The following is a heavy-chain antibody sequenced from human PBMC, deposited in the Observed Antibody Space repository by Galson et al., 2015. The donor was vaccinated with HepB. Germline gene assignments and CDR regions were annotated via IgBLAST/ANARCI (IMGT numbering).Heavy chain of an antibody. CDR3: ARDPRGTMPGGAFDI. Sequence: SVKVSCKASGYTFTSYYMHWVRQAPGQGLEWMGIINPSGGSTSYAQKFQGRVTMTRDTSTSTVYMELSSLRSEDTAVYYCARDPRGTMPGGAFDIWGQGTMVTVSS. CDR1: GYTFTSYY. D-gene: IGHD2-2*01. CDR2: INPSGGST. J-gene: IGHJ3*02. V-gene: IGHV1-46*01.